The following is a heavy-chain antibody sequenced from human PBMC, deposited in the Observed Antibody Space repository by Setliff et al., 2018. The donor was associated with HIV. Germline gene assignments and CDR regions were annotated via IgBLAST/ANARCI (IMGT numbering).Heavy chain of an antibody. V-gene: IGHV3-23*01. D-gene: IGHD3-10*01. CDR2: ISGSGIGS. J-gene: IGHJ5*02. CDR3: AKDRRYYYGSGSYAAET. CDR1: GFTFSRYA. Sequence: HPGGSLRLSCAASGFTFSRYAMTWVRQAPGKGLEWVSAISGSGIGSYYPDSVKGRFTISRDNSKNTLFLQMNSLRAEDTAVYYCAKDRRYYYGSGSYAAETWGQGTLVTV.